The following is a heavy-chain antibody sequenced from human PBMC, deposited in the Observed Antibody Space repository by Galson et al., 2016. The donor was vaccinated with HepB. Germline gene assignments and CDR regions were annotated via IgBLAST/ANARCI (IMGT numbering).Heavy chain of an antibody. CDR3: ARTLPDKYDSSGYYSATYSDY. CDR1: GDSINSGDFY. CDR2: IFYSGNS. D-gene: IGHD3-22*01. V-gene: IGHV4-31*03. Sequence: TLSLTCTLSGDSINSGDFYWTWTRQRPGKGLEWIGYIFYSGNSYYNPSLGSRVSMSVDPSQNQFSLNLTSVTAADTAVYYCARTLPDKYDSSGYYSATYSDYWDQGTLVTVSS. J-gene: IGHJ4*02.